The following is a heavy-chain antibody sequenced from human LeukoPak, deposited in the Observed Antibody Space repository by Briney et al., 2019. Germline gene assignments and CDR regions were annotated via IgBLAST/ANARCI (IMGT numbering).Heavy chain of an antibody. CDR2: IYSGGIT. Sequence: PGGSLRLSCAASGFTVSSNYMSWVRQAPGKGLEWVSVIYSGGITYYADSVKGRFTISRDNSKNTLYLQMNSLRAEDTAVYYCASLYRSVGGLSDSWGQGTLVTVPS. D-gene: IGHD6-19*01. J-gene: IGHJ4*02. CDR3: ASLYRSVGGLSDS. CDR1: GFTVSSNY. V-gene: IGHV3-53*01.